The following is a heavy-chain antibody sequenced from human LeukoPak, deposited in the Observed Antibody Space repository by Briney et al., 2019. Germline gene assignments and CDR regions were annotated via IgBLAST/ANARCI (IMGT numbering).Heavy chain of an antibody. D-gene: IGHD3-22*01. CDR2: VGPEDGET. J-gene: IGHJ3*02. V-gene: IGHV1-69-2*01. Sequence: WASVKVSCXVSGYTFTDYYMHWVQQAPGKGLEWMGLVGPEDGETIYAEKFQGRVTITADTSTDTAYMELSSLRSEDTAVYYCATDKRKYYYDTSGAFDIWGQGTMVTVSS. CDR1: GYTFTDYY. CDR3: ATDKRKYYYDTSGAFDI.